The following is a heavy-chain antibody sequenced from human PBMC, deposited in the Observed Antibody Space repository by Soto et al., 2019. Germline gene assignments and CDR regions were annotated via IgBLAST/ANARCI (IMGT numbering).Heavy chain of an antibody. CDR2: IIPIFGTA. J-gene: IGHJ6*02. CDR3: ARLHSSGFEMDV. V-gene: IGHV1-69*06. Sequence: GASVKVSCKASGGTLSSYAISWVRQAPGQGLEWMGGIIPIFGTANYAQKFQGRVTITADKSTSTAYMELSSLRSEDTAVYYCARLHSSGFEMDVWGQGTTVTVSS. D-gene: IGHD5-12*01. CDR1: GGTLSSYA.